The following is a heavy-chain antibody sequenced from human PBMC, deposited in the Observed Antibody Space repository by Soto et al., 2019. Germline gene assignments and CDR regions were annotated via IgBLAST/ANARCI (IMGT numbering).Heavy chain of an antibody. CDR2: SRHKAATYTT. CDR1: GFTFSDHY. V-gene: IGHV3-72*01. J-gene: IGHJ3*02. D-gene: IGHD1-26*01. CDR3: ARAAAVGANDAFDI. Sequence: EVQLVESGGGLVQPGGSLRLSCAASGFTFSDHYMDWVRQAPGQGLEWVGRSRHKAATYTTEYAASVKGRFTISRGDSQNSVYLQMDSLKTEDTAVYYCARAAAVGANDAFDIWGQGTMVTVSS.